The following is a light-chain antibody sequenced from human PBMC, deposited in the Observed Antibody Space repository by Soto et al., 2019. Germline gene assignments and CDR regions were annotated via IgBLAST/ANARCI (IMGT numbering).Light chain of an antibody. Sequence: EIVWTQSPDTLSLSPGEGASLSCRSSQSVHTFLAWYQKKPGQAPRLLIYGASTRATGVPARFSGSGSGTDLTLTISSLETEDFAAYYCHQRSNWPPDTFGQGTRLEIK. J-gene: IGKJ5*01. CDR1: QSVHTF. CDR2: GAS. V-gene: IGKV3-11*01. CDR3: HQRSNWPPDT.